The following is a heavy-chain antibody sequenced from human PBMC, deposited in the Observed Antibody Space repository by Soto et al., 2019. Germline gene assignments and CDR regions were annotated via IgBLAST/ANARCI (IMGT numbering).Heavy chain of an antibody. J-gene: IGHJ4*02. CDR2: ISASGGST. V-gene: IGHV3-23*01. Sequence: LRLSCAASGITLSSYAMSWVRQAPGKGPEWVSGISASGGSTSYADSVRGRFTISRDNSKNTLYLQMNSLRADDTAVYHCAKGQNSGTYRFYFDYWGQGALVTVSS. CDR3: AKGQNSGTYRFYFDY. D-gene: IGHD1-26*01. CDR1: GITLSSYA.